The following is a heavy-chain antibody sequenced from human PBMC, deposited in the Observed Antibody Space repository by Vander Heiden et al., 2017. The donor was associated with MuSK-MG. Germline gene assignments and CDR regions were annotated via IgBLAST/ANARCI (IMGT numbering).Heavy chain of an antibody. V-gene: IGHV6-1*01. CDR2: TDDRSKWYN. CDR1: GDRVSSKSAA. CDR3: ARGPRGIGGAGTVEWFDT. J-gene: IGHJ5*02. Sequence: QVQLQQSGPGLVKSSQTLAVTCAISGDRVSSKSAAWNWLRQSPSRGLECLGRTDDRSKWYNDYAVSVKRRRTINPDTSKNQFPRQLNSVTTEETVVYDCARGPRGIGGAGTVEWFDTGGQGILVTVSS. D-gene: IGHD6-19*01.